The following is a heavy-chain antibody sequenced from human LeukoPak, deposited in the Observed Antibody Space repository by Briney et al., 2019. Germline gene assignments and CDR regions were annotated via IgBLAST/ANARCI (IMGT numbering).Heavy chain of an antibody. CDR1: GGSFSGYY. V-gene: IGHV4-34*01. J-gene: IGHJ4*02. CDR2: INHSGST. Sequence: SETLSLTCAVYGGSFSGYYWSWIRQPPGKGLEWIGEINHSGSTNYNPSLKSRVTISVDTSKNQFSLKLSSVTAADTAVYYCARLTYYYDSSGYQFDYWGQGTLVTVSS. CDR3: ARLTYYYDSSGYQFDY. D-gene: IGHD3-22*01.